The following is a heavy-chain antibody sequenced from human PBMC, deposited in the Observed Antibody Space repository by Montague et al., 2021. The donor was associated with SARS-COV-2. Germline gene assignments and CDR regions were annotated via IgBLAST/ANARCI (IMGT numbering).Heavy chain of an antibody. Sequence: SETLSLTCTVSGSTSGNYWSWIRQSAGKGLEWFGRISSSGGIDYXASLKSRVTMLLDTSKIQLSLKLSSVTAAATAVYYCARQYIGYNRRFDYWGQGALVTVSP. CDR1: GSTSGNY. J-gene: IGHJ4*02. D-gene: IGHD5-12*01. CDR2: ISSSGGI. CDR3: ARQYIGYNRRFDY. V-gene: IGHV4-4*07.